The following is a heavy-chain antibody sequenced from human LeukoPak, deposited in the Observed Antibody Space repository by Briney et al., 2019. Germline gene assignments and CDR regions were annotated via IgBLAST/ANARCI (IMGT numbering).Heavy chain of an antibody. D-gene: IGHD1-1*01. J-gene: IGHJ4*02. CDR2: ISTDGGIT. CDR3: ARINVQLDHY. CDR1: GFTFSNYA. Sequence: PGGSLRLSCAASGFTFSNYAMNWVRQAPGKGLVWVSRISTDGGITSHADSVRGRFTISRDNARNTLYMQMNSLRVEDTAVYYCARINVQLDHYWGQGTLVTVSS. V-gene: IGHV3-74*01.